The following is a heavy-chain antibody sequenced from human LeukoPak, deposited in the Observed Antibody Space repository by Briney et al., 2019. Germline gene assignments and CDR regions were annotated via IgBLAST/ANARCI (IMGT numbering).Heavy chain of an antibody. Sequence: VQFSCKTSGYTFKTYGISWLRPAPGQGLEWMGWISAYNGNTKYAQKFKGRVTMTTETSTSTAYMELRSLKSDDAAFYYCARDEDRHYDSIGPLVAFDIWGQGTMVTVSS. CDR2: ISAYNGNT. J-gene: IGHJ3*02. CDR1: GYTFKTYG. D-gene: IGHD3-22*01. V-gene: IGHV1-18*01. CDR3: ARDEDRHYDSIGPLVAFDI.